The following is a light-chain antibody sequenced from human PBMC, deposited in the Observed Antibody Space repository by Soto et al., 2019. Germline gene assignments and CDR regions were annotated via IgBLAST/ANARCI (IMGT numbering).Light chain of an antibody. Sequence: ESVLTQSPGTLSLSPGERAALSCRASQSVSSSYLAWYQQKSGQAPRLLIYAASTRATGIPDRFSGSGSGTDFTLTISRLEPEDFAVYFCQQRSNWLPITFGQGTRLEIK. V-gene: IGKV3D-20*02. CDR2: AAS. CDR3: QQRSNWLPIT. CDR1: QSVSSSY. J-gene: IGKJ5*01.